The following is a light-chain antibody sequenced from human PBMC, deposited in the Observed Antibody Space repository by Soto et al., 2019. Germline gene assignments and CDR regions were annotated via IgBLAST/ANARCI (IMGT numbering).Light chain of an antibody. J-gene: IGLJ1*01. V-gene: IGLV1-40*01. CDR3: QSYDSSLSFYV. CDR1: SSNIGAGYD. CDR2: GSI. Sequence: QSALTQPPSVSGAPGQRVTISCTGSSSNIGAGYDVHWYQQLPGTAPKLLIYGSINRPSGVPDRFSGSKSGTSASLAITGLQAEDEADYYCQSYDSSLSFYVFGIGTKLTVL.